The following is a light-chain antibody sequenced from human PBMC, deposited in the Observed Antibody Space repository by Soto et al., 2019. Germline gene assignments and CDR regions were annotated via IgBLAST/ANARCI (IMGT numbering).Light chain of an antibody. J-gene: IGKJ3*01. V-gene: IGKV3-15*01. CDR2: GAS. Sequence: EIMMTQSPGTLSVSPGDGATLSCTASQSVNLNLAWYQQKTGQPPRLLLYGASTRATGIPVRFRSSGSGTEFTLTVRNLQSEYSAGYYCHQYNSWPRGTVGPGTKVEIK. CDR3: HQYNSWPRGT. CDR1: QSVNLN.